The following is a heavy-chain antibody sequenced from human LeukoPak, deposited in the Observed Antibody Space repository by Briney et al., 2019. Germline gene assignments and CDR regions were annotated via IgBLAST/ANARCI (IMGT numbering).Heavy chain of an antibody. Sequence: QAGGSLRLSCAASGFTFSSYAMNWVRQAPGKGLEWVSVISGSGGTTYYADSVKGRFTISRDNSKNMLYLQMNSLRAEDTAVYYCAKRVEGVNNFDYWGQGTLVTVSS. CDR1: GFTFSSYA. CDR2: ISGSGGTT. J-gene: IGHJ4*02. CDR3: AKRVEGVNNFDY. D-gene: IGHD3-10*01. V-gene: IGHV3-23*01.